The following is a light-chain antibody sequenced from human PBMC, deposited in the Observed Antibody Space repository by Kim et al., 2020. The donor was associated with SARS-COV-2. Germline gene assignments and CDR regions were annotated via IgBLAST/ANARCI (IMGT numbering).Light chain of an antibody. J-gene: IGLJ3*02. Sequence: YNYVSWYQHHPGRVPKLILYDVNKRPSGVSDRFSGSQSGNTASLTISGLQAEDEADYYCSSYTSSITVLFGGGTKVTVL. V-gene: IGLV2-14*03. CDR3: SSYTSSITVL. CDR2: DVN. CDR1: YNY.